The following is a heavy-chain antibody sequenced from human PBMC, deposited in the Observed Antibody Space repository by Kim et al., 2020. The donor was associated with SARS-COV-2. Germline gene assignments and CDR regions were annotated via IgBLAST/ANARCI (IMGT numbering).Heavy chain of an antibody. Sequence: TRYSPSFQGQVTISADKSISTAYLQWSSLKASDTAMYYCARVGSEGSFDYWGQGTLVTVSS. V-gene: IGHV5-51*01. D-gene: IGHD1-26*01. J-gene: IGHJ4*02. CDR3: ARVGSEGSFDY. CDR2: T.